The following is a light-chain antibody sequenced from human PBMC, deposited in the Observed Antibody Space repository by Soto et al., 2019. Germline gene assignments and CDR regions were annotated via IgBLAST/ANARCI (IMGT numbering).Light chain of an antibody. CDR1: QSVSSN. V-gene: IGKV3-15*01. J-gene: IGKJ1*01. Sequence: EIVMTQSPATLSVSPGERATLSCRASQSVSSNLAWYQQKTGQAPRLLIYGASTRATGIPARFSGSGSGTEFTLTISSLQSEDFAVYYCQQYNNWPSWTFGQGTKVEIK. CDR3: QQYNNWPSWT. CDR2: GAS.